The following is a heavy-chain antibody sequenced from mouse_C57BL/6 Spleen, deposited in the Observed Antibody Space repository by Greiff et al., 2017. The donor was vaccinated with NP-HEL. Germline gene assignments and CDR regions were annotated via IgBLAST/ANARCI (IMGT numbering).Heavy chain of an antibody. CDR2: INPSSGYT. V-gene: IGHV1-4*01. D-gene: IGHD2-3*01. CDR3: ARRKEDGYYLFAC. J-gene: IGHJ3*01. Sequence: VQLQQSGAELARPGASVKMSCKASGYTFTSYTMHWVKQRPGQGLEWIGYINPSSGYTKYNQKFKDKATLTADKSSSTAYMQLSSLTSEDSAVYNCARRKEDGYYLFACWGEGTLVTVSA. CDR1: GYTFTSYT.